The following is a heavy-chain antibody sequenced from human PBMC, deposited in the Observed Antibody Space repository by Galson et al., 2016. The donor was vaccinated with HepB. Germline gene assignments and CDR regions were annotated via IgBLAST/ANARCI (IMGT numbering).Heavy chain of an antibody. Sequence: SLRLSCAASGFTVGNNYMSWVRQAPGKGLEWVANIKEDGSEKYYVDSVKGRFTMSRDNARNSVNLQMNSLRAEDTAVYYCVRDRLKSTYWGQGTLVTVSS. CDR3: VRDRLKSTY. V-gene: IGHV3-7*03. J-gene: IGHJ4*02. D-gene: IGHD2/OR15-2a*01. CDR1: GFTVGNNY. CDR2: IKEDGSEK.